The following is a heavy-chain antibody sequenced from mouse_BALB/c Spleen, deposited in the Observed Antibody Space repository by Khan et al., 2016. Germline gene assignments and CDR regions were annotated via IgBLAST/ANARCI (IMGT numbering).Heavy chain of an antibody. CDR1: GYTFSSYW. CDR2: ILPKRGST. Sequence: QVQLQQSGAELMKPGASVKISCKATGYTFSSYWIAWVKQRPGHGLEWNGEILPKRGSTNYNEKFKGKATFTADTISNTAYMQLSSLTSEYSAVYYCARFSDYWGQGTILTVSA. J-gene: IGHJ2*01. CDR3: ARFSDY. V-gene: IGHV1-9*01.